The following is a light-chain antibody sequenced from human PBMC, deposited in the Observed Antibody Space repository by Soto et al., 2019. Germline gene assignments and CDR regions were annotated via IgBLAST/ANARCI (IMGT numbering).Light chain of an antibody. J-gene: IGLJ1*01. CDR2: DVS. CDR3: SSYTGSSTLLYV. V-gene: IGLV2-14*01. CDR1: SSDVGGYNY. Sequence: QSALTQPASVSGSPGQSITISCTGNSSDVGGYNYVSWYQQHPGKAPKLMIYDVSNRPSGVSNRFSGSKSGNTASLPISGLQAEDEADYYCSSYTGSSTLLYVFGTGTKLTVL.